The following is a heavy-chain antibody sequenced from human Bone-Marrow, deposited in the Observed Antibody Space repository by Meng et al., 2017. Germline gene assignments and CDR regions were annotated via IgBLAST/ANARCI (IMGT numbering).Heavy chain of an antibody. CDR2: IIPIFGTA. CDR3: ASPLREYYYDSSGFLYYFDY. V-gene: IGHV1-69*13. D-gene: IGHD3-22*01. CDR1: GGTFSSYA. J-gene: IGHJ4*02. Sequence: SVKVSCKASGGTFSSYAISWVRQAPGQGLEWMGGIIPIFGTANYAQKFQGRVTITADESTSTAYMELSSLRSEDTAVYYCASPLREYYYDSSGFLYYFDYWGQGTLVPSPQ.